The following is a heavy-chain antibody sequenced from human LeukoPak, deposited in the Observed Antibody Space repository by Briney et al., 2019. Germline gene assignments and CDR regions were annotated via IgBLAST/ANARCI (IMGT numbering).Heavy chain of an antibody. D-gene: IGHD7-27*01. CDR1: GFTFSNHY. J-gene: IGHJ4*02. CDR3: ARGHWGLDY. CDR2: LSNTGSDI. Sequence: PGGSLRLSCTASGFTFSNHYMTWIRQAPGKGLEYISYLSNTGSDIFYADSEKGRFSISRDNAKNSLYLQMNSLRAEDTAVYYCARGHWGLDYWGQGTLVTVSS. V-gene: IGHV3-11*01.